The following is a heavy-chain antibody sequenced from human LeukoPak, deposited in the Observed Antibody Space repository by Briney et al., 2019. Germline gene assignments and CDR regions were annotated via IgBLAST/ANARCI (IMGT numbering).Heavy chain of an antibody. CDR2: ISYSGST. J-gene: IGHJ4*02. D-gene: IGHD1-1*01. V-gene: IGHV4-59*08. Sequence: KPSETLSLTCAVSDGSISSYYWNWIRQPPGKGLEWIGYISYSGSTDYNPSLKSRVTISVDTSKNQFSLRLTSVTAADTAVYYCARHEGGTTYDYWGQGTLVTVSS. CDR1: DGSISSYY. CDR3: ARHEGGTTYDY.